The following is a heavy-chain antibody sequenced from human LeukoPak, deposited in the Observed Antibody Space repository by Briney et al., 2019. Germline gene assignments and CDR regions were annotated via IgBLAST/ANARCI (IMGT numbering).Heavy chain of an antibody. Sequence: GGSLRLSCAASGFTFSSYWTSWVRQAPGKGLEWVANIKQDGSEKYYVDSVKGRFTISRDNAKNSLYLQMNSLRAEDTAVYYCARDHYYGSGSYNYWGQGTLVTVSS. CDR1: GFTFSSYW. J-gene: IGHJ4*02. V-gene: IGHV3-7*01. D-gene: IGHD3-10*01. CDR3: ARDHYYGSGSYNY. CDR2: IKQDGSEK.